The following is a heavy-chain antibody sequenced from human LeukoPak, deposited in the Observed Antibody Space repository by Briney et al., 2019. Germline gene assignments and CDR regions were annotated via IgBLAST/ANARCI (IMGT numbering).Heavy chain of an antibody. CDR3: ARDGIVDTAVIDI. Sequence: ASVKVSCKASGYTFTGYYMHWVRQAPGQGLEWMGWINPNSGGTNYAQKFQGRVTMTRGTSISTAYMELSRLRSDDTAVYYCARDGIVDTAVIDIWGQGTMVTVSS. J-gene: IGHJ3*02. CDR1: GYTFTGYY. D-gene: IGHD5-18*01. CDR2: INPNSGGT. V-gene: IGHV1-2*02.